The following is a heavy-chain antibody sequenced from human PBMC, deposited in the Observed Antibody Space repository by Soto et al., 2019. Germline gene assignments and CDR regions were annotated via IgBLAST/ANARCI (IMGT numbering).Heavy chain of an antibody. CDR2: INPNSGGT. CDR1: GYTFTGYY. V-gene: IGHV1-2*02. J-gene: IGHJ6*02. Sequence: ASVKVSCKASGYTFTGYYMHWVRQAPGQGLEWMGWINPNSGGTNYAQKFQGRVTMTRDTSISTAYMELSRLRSDDTAVYYCAKDVDIVVVQEGRYYYYGMDVWGQGTTVTVSS. D-gene: IGHD2-2*03. CDR3: AKDVDIVVVQEGRYYYYGMDV.